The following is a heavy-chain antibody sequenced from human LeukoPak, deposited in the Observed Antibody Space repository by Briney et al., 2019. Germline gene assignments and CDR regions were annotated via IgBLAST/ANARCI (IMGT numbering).Heavy chain of an antibody. Sequence: ASVKVSCKASGYTFTSYGISWVRQAPGQGLEWMGWISAYNGNTNYAQKLQGRVTMTTDTSTSTAYMELRSLRSDDTAVYCCARELNIVATTYYFDYWGQGTLVTVSS. CDR2: ISAYNGNT. CDR3: ARELNIVATTYYFDY. J-gene: IGHJ4*02. V-gene: IGHV1-18*01. D-gene: IGHD5-12*01. CDR1: GYTFTSYG.